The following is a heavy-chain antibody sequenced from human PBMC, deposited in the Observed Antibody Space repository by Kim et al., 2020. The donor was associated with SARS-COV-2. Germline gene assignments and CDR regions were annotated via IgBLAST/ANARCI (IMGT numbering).Heavy chain of an antibody. CDR3: AKGAGWELRPWYYYYGMDV. V-gene: IGHV3-23*01. CDR1: GFTFSSYA. Sequence: GGSLRLSCAASGFTFSSYAMSWVRQAPGKGLEWVSAISGSGGSTYYADSVKGRFTISRDNSKNTLYLQMNSLRAEDTAVYYCAKGAGWELRPWYYYYGMDVWGQGTTVTVSS. D-gene: IGHD1-26*01. J-gene: IGHJ6*01. CDR2: ISGSGGST.